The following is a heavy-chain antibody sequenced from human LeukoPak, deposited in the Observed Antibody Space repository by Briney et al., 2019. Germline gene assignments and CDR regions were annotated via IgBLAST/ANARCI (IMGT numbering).Heavy chain of an antibody. CDR2: IIPILGTA. Sequence: ASVKVSCKASGGTFSSYAISWVRQAPGQGLEWMGGIIPILGTANYAQKFQGRVTITADESTSTAYMELSSLRSEDTAVYYCARHTAMDYYYYMDVWGKGTTVTISS. D-gene: IGHD5-18*01. J-gene: IGHJ6*03. CDR3: ARHTAMDYYYYMDV. CDR1: GGTFSSYA. V-gene: IGHV1-69*13.